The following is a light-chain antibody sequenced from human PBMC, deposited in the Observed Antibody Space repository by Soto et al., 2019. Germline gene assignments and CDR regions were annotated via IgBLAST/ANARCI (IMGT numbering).Light chain of an antibody. Sequence: EIVLTQSPGTLSLSPGERATLSCRASQSVSSSYLAWYQQKPGQAPRLLIYGASSRATGIPDRFSGSGSGTDFTLTISRLEPEDLAVYYCPQYGRSPPWTFGQGTKV. CDR3: PQYGRSPPWT. CDR2: GAS. CDR1: QSVSSSY. V-gene: IGKV3-20*01. J-gene: IGKJ1*01.